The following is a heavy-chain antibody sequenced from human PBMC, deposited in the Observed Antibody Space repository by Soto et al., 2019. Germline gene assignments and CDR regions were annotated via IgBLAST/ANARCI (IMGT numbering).Heavy chain of an antibody. Sequence: PSETLSLTCTVSGGSISSSSFYWAWIRQPPGKGLEWVVSIFHSGSTYYNPSLKSRVTISVDTSKNQFSLKLSSVTAADTAVYYCAKHHPHIYDSSGFYDDWGQGTLVPVSS. V-gene: IGHV4-39*01. CDR1: GGSISSSSFY. J-gene: IGHJ4*02. CDR3: AKHHPHIYDSSGFYDD. D-gene: IGHD3-22*01. CDR2: IFHSGST.